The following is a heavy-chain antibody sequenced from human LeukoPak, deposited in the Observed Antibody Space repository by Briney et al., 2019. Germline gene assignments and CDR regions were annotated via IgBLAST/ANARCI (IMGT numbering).Heavy chain of an antibody. CDR3: ARHGCTNGVCPTGWFDP. J-gene: IGHJ5*02. Sequence: SETLSLTCTVSGVSISSYYWSWLRQPPGKGLEWIGYIYYSGSTNYNPSLKSRDTISVDTSKNQFSLKLSSVTAADTAVYYYARHGCTNGVCPTGWFDPWGQGTLVTVSS. D-gene: IGHD2-8*01. V-gene: IGHV4-59*08. CDR2: IYYSGST. CDR1: GVSISSYY.